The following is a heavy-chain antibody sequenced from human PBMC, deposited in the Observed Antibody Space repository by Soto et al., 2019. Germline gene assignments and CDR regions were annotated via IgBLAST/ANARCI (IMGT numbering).Heavy chain of an antibody. CDR3: AKYRRTDAEGYRLDF. Sequence: SETLSLTCSVSGASINRNYWSWIRQSPGRGLEWIGFVYYTGTTTTKYNPSLQSRVAMSVDSPKNQFSLKLTSMTAADTAFYYCAKYRRTDAEGYRLDFWGPGTLVTVSS. J-gene: IGHJ4*02. D-gene: IGHD5-12*01. CDR2: VYYTGTT. CDR1: GASINRNY. V-gene: IGHV4-59*01.